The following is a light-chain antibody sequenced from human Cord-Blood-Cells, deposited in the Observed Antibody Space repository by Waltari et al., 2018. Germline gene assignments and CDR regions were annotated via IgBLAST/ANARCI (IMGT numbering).Light chain of an antibody. CDR2: WAS. V-gene: IGKV4-1*01. J-gene: IGKJ2*01. Sequence: DIVMTQSPDSLAESLCDRANINCKSSPSVLYSANNKNYLAWYQQKPGQPPKLLIYWASTRESGVPDRFSGSGSGTDFTLTISSLQAEDVAVYYCQQYYSTPYTFGQGTKLEIK. CDR3: QQYYSTPYT. CDR1: PSVLYSANNKNY.